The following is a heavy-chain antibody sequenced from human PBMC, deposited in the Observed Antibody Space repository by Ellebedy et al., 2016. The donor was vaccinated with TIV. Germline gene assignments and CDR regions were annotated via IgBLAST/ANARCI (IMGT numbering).Heavy chain of an antibody. CDR1: GFTFSSYW. V-gene: IGHV3-7*01. CDR2: IKPDGSEK. CDR3: ATDGSYGDYRSPTHAFVM. J-gene: IGHJ3*02. D-gene: IGHD4-17*01. Sequence: GGSLRLSCAASGFTFSSYWMSWVRQAPGKGLEWVANIKPDGSEKYYVDSVKGRFTISRDNAKNSGYLQMNSLRAEDAAVYYCATDGSYGDYRSPTHAFVMWGQGTVVTFSS.